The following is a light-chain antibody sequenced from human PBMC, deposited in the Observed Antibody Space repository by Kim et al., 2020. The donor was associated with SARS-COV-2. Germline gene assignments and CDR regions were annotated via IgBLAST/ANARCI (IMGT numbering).Light chain of an antibody. V-gene: IGKV4-1*01. CDR1: QSVLYSSNNKNN. J-gene: IGKJ1*01. CDR2: WAS. CDR3: QHNHGTPWT. Sequence: DIVMTQSPDSLAVSLGERATINCKSSQSVLYSSNNKNNLAWYQQKPGQPPKLLIYWASTRDSGVPDRFSGSGSGTDFTLTISSLQAEDVAVYYCQHNHGTPWTFGQGTKVDIK.